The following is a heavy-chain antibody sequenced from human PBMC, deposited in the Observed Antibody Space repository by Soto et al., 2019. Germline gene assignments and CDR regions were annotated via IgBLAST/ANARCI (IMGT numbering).Heavy chain of an antibody. J-gene: IGHJ6*02. CDR2: IIPIFGTA. CDR3: AFYESSGYEHYFHGMEF. Sequence: PVKVSCKASGGTFSSYAISWVRQAPGQGLEWMGGIIPIFGTANYAQKFQGRVTITADESTSTAYMELSSLRSEDTAVYYCAFYESSGYEHYFHGMEFRGRGTTVTVS. V-gene: IGHV1-69*13. D-gene: IGHD3-22*01. CDR1: GGTFSSYA.